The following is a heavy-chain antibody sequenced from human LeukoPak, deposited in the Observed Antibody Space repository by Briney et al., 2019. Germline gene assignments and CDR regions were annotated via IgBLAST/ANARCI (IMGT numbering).Heavy chain of an antibody. D-gene: IGHD3-22*01. J-gene: IGHJ4*02. Sequence: PGGSLRLSCAASGFTFSSYGMHWVRQAPGKGLEWVAVISYDGSNKYYADSVKGRFTISRDNSKNTLYLQMNSLRAEDTAVYYCARDLSVPDYYDSSGYYYGYFDYWGQGTLVTVSS. CDR1: GFTFSSYG. CDR2: ISYDGSNK. CDR3: ARDLSVPDYYDSSGYYYGYFDY. V-gene: IGHV3-30*19.